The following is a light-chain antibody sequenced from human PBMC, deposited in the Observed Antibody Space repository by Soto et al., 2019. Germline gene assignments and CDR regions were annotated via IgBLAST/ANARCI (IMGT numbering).Light chain of an antibody. CDR3: QSYDATNQV. J-gene: IGLJ3*02. V-gene: IGLV6-57*01. Sequence: NFMLTQPHSVSESPGKTVIISCTRSSGSIASNYVQWYQQLPGSSPTTVIYEDNQRPSGVPDRFSGSIDSSSNSASLTISGLETEDEADYYCQSYDATNQVFGGGTKLTVL. CDR2: EDN. CDR1: SGSIASNY.